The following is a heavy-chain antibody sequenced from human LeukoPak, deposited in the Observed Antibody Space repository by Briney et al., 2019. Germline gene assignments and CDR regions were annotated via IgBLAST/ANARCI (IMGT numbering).Heavy chain of an antibody. CDR3: AKAEQYSSGRPYDY. CDR1: GFTFSSYA. J-gene: IGHJ4*02. Sequence: GGSLRLSCAASGFTFSSYAMSWVRQAPGKGLEWVSAISGSGGSTYYADSVKGRFTISRDNSKNTLYLQMNSLRAEDTAVYYCAKAEQYSSGRPYDYWGQGTLVTVSS. CDR2: ISGSGGST. V-gene: IGHV3-23*01. D-gene: IGHD6-19*01.